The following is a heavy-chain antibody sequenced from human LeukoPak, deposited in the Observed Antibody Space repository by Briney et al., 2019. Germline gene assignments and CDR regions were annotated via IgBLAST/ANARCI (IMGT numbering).Heavy chain of an antibody. CDR1: GFTFSSYS. D-gene: IGHD3-22*01. V-gene: IGHV3-21*01. Sequence: GGSLRLSCTASGFTFSSYSMNWVRQAPGKGLEWVPSISTSSSYIYYADSVKGRFTISRDNARNSLYLQMNTLRAEDTAVYSCARGADSSNSRGWFDPWGQGTLVTVSS. CDR2: ISTSSSYI. CDR3: ARGADSSNSRGWFDP. J-gene: IGHJ5*02.